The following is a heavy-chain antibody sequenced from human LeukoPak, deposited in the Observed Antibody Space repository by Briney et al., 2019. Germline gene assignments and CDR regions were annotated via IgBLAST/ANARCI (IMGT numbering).Heavy chain of an antibody. CDR3: ARDSTSYSSGFDFDY. D-gene: IGHD3-22*01. V-gene: IGHV4-61*01. CDR2: IYDSGST. J-gene: IGHJ4*02. CDR1: GGSVSSNNHY. Sequence: PSETLSLTCSVSGGSVSSNNHYWTWIRQPPGKGLEWIGYIYDSGSTNYNPSLKGRVTISVDTSKNQFSLKLSSVTAADTAVYYCARDSTSYSSGFDFDYWGQGNMVTVSS.